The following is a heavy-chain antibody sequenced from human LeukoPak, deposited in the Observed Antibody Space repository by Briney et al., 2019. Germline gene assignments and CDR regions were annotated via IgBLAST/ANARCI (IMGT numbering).Heavy chain of an antibody. Sequence: GGSLRLSCAASGFTVSSNYMTWVRQAPGKGLEWVSVTYSGGNTYYADSVKGRFTISRDNSKNKLYLQMNSLRAEDTAVYYCARGEPRAHYGVDVWGQGTTVTVSS. CDR2: TYSGGNT. CDR1: GFTVSSNY. CDR3: ARGEPRAHYGVDV. D-gene: IGHD1-14*01. V-gene: IGHV3-53*01. J-gene: IGHJ6*02.